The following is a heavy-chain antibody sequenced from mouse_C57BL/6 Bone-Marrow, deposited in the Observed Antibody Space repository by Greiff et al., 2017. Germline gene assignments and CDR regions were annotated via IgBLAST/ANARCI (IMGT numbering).Heavy chain of an antibody. D-gene: IGHD2-1*01. Sequence: QVQLQQSGAELARPGASVKLSCKASGYTFTSYGISWVKQRTGQGLEWIGEIYPRSGNTYYNEKFKGKATITADTSSNTAYLQLSSLTSEDTAIYYCAIYPFAYWGQGTLVTVSA. J-gene: IGHJ3*01. V-gene: IGHV1-81*01. CDR3: AIYPFAY. CDR2: IYPRSGNT. CDR1: GYTFTSYG.